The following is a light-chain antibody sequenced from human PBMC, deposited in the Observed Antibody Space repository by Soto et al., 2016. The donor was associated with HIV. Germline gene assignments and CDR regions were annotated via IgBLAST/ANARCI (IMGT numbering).Light chain of an antibody. CDR3: QQYNSNLPTL. Sequence: DIQMTQSPSSLSASVGDRATITCRASQGIRNDLVWSQQKPGKAPKPLIYAASSLQSGAPSKFSGSGSGTDFTLTISSLQPGDFATYYCQQYNSNLPTLFGPGPKWISN. CDR1: QGIRND. J-gene: IGKJ3*01. CDR2: AAS. V-gene: IGKV1-16*02.